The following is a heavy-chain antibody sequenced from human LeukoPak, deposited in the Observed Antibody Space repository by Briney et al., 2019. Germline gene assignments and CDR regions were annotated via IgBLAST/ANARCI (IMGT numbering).Heavy chain of an antibody. CDR2: ISSTSSTI. Sequence: GGSLRLSGAASGFTFISYILNGFPKAPGKGLEWLSYISSTSSTIYYADSVRGRFTISRDNAKKSLYLQMNSLRDEDTAVYYCARANGMDVWGQGTTVTVSS. V-gene: IGHV3-48*02. CDR1: GFTFISYI. CDR3: ARANGMDV. J-gene: IGHJ6*02.